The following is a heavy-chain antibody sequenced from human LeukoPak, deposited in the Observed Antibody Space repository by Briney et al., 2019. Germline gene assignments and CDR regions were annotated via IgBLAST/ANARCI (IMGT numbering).Heavy chain of an antibody. V-gene: IGHV4-34*01. CDR3: ASSGIAAAGTRRGRFDY. CDR2: INHSGST. J-gene: IGHJ4*02. D-gene: IGHD6-13*01. Sequence: SETLSLTCDVYGGSFSGYYWSWIRQPPGKGLEWIGEINHSGSTNYNPSLKSRVTISVDTSKNQFSLKLSSVTAADTAVYYCASSGIAAAGTRRGRFDYWGQGTLVTVSS. CDR1: GGSFSGYY.